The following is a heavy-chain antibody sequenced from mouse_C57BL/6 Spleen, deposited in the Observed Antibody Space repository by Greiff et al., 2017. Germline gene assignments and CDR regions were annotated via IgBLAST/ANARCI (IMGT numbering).Heavy chain of an antibody. V-gene: IGHV5-6*01. J-gene: IGHJ2*01. CDR3: ARHPLTVTEYCEY. CDR1: GFTFSSYA. CDR2: ISSGGSYT. D-gene: IGHD4-1*01. Sequence: EVQLVESGGDLVKPGGSLKLSCAASGFTFSSYAMSWVRQTPDKRLEWVATISSGGSYTYYPDSVKGRFHISRDNAKNTLYLQMCSLKSEDTTMYYCARHPLTVTEYCEYWGKGTPLTVSS.